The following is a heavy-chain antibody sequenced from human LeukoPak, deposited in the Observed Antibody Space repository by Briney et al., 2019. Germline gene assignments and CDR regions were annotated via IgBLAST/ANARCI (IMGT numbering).Heavy chain of an antibody. CDR3: ARGGSDTAMAHDY. CDR2: INRDGSRT. Sequence: GGSLRLSCAASGYTFSNHWMHWVRQAPGRGLMWVSRINRDGSRTDYADSVKGRFTISRDDAKNTLYLQVNSLRAEDTAVYFCARGGSDTAMAHDYWGQGTLVTVSS. CDR1: GYTFSNHW. V-gene: IGHV3-74*01. J-gene: IGHJ4*02. D-gene: IGHD5-18*01.